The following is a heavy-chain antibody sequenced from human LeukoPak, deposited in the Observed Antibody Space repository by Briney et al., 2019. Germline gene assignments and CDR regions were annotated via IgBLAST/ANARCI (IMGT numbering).Heavy chain of an antibody. CDR3: ARVHVELENWFDP. CDR2: IIPIFGTA. CDR1: GGTFSSYA. V-gene: IGHV1-69*05. Sequence: ASVKVSCKASGGTFSSYAISWVRQAPGQGLEWMGGIIPIFGTANYAQKFQGRVTITTDESTSTAYMELSSPRSEDTAVYYCARVHVELENWFDPWGQGTLVTVSS. J-gene: IGHJ5*02. D-gene: IGHD1-1*01.